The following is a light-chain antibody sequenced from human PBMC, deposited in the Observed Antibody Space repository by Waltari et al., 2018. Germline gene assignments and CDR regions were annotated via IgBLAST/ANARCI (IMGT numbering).Light chain of an antibody. CDR2: EVS. Sequence: QSALTQPPSASGSPGQSVTISCPGTSSDVGGYNYVSWYQHHPGKAPKLMIYEVSKRPSGVPDRFSGSKSGNTASLTVSGLQAEDEADYYCSSYAGSNNLVVFGGGTKLTVL. CDR3: SSYAGSNNLVV. J-gene: IGLJ2*01. V-gene: IGLV2-8*01. CDR1: SSDVGGYNY.